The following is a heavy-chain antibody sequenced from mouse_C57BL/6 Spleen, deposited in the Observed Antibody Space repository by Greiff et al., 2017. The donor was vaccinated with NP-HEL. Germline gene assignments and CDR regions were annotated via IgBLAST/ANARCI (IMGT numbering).Heavy chain of an antibody. D-gene: IGHD2-5*01. CDR1: GYTFTDYE. CDR2: IDPETGGT. V-gene: IGHV1-15*01. CDR3: TKSNYDD. Sequence: VKLQQSGAELVRPGASVTLSCKASGYTFTDYEMHWVKQTPVHGLEWIGAIDPETGGTAYNQKFKGKAILTADKASSTAYMELRSLTSEDSAVYYCTKSNYDDWGQGTTLTVSS. J-gene: IGHJ2*01.